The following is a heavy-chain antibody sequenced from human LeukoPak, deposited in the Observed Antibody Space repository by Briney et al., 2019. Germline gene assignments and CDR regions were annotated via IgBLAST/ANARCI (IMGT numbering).Heavy chain of an antibody. CDR2: IGSTGGPI. CDR3: ARVGDGSSYDY. V-gene: IGHV3-64*01. Sequence: GSLRHSRAPSRFSLERHIMHCVPPAPGGGVEFVSAIGSTGGPIFYANSVKDRFTVSRDIAKNTLFLQMDSLRIEDMAVYYCARVGDGSSYDYWGQGTLLTVSS. CDR1: RFSLERHI. J-gene: IGHJ4*02. D-gene: IGHD5-24*01.